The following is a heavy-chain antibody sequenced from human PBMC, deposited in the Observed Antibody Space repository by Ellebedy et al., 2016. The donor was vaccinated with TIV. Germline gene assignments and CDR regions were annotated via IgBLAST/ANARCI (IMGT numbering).Heavy chain of an antibody. CDR1: GVSVSSDTYY. D-gene: IGHD6-19*01. CDR2: IFYSGNS. J-gene: IGHJ4*02. V-gene: IGHV4-39*01. Sequence: SETLSLXCSVSGVSVSSDTYYWGWIRQPPGKGLEWIGTIFYSGNSDSNPSLKGRVTISIDTSKNQFSLKLSSVTVADTAVYYCARVGGAQWMIPYFDSWGQGSLVTVSS. CDR3: ARVGGAQWMIPYFDS.